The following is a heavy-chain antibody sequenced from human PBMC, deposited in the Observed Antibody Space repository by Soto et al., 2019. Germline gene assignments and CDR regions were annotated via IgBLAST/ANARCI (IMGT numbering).Heavy chain of an antibody. CDR2: ISGSAGVA. D-gene: IGHD2-21*01. V-gene: IGHV3-23*01. CDR3: GKGSVWTWFDP. CDR1: GFLISANA. J-gene: IGHJ5*02. Sequence: EEQILESGGGLVHPGGSLSLSCAASGFLISANAMSWVRQAPGGGLEWVSTISGSAGVAFYADSVRGRFIISRDISKNTIYLQLSTLRADDMARYYCGKGSVWTWFDPWGQGTLVTVSS.